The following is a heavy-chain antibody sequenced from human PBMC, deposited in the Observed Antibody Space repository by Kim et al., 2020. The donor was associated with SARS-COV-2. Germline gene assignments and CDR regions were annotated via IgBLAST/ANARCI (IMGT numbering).Heavy chain of an antibody. Sequence: SETLSLTCTVSGGSISSSSYYWGWIRQPPGKGLEWIGSIYYSGSTYYNPSLKSRVTISVDTSKNQFSLKLSSVTAADTAVYYCASRIAARRDWYFDLWGRGTLVTVSS. CDR3: ASRIAARRDWYFDL. V-gene: IGHV4-39*01. J-gene: IGHJ2*01. CDR1: GGSISSSSYY. D-gene: IGHD6-6*01. CDR2: IYYSGST.